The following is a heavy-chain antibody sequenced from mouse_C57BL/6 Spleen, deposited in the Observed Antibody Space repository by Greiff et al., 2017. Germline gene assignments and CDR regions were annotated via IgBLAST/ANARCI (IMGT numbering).Heavy chain of an antibody. V-gene: IGHV1-54*01. CDR1: GYAFTNYL. J-gene: IGHJ1*03. Sequence: VQLQQSGAELVRPGTSVKVSCKASGYAFTNYLIEWVKQRPGQGLEWIGVINPGSGGTNYNEKFKGKATLTADKSSSTAYMQLSSLTSEDSAVYFCARYYGSRFWYFDVWGTGTTVTVSS. CDR2: INPGSGGT. D-gene: IGHD1-1*01. CDR3: ARYYGSRFWYFDV.